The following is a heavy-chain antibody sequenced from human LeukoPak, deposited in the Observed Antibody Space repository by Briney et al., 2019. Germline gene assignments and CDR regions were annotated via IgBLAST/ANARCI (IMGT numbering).Heavy chain of an antibody. J-gene: IGHJ6*02. CDR1: GYTFTSYY. V-gene: IGHV1-46*01. D-gene: IGHD3-16*02. CDR3: ARDLVDDYVWGSYRPPGYYCYGMGV. CDR2: VNPSGGST. Sequence: AGSVKVSCKASGYTFTSYYIHWVRQAPGQGLEWMGIVNPSGGSTSYAQKFQGRVTMTRDTSTSTVYMELSSLRSEDTAVYYCARDLVDDYVWGSYRPPGYYCYGMGVWGQGTTVTVSS.